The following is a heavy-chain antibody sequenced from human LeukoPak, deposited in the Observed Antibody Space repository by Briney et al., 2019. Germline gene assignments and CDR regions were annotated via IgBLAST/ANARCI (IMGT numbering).Heavy chain of an antibody. CDR3: ARDTSRVRNFDY. CDR2: ISSSSSYI. CDR1: GFTFSSYS. J-gene: IGHJ4*02. V-gene: IGHV3-21*01. D-gene: IGHD1-14*01. Sequence: GGSLRLSCAASGFTFSSYSMNWVRQAPGKGLGWVSSISSSSSYIYYADSVKGRFTISRDNAKNSLYLQMNSLRAEDTAVYYCARDTSRVRNFDYWGQGTLVTVSS.